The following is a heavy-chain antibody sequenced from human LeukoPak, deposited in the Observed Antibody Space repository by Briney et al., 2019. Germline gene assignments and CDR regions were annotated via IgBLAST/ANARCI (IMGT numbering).Heavy chain of an antibody. J-gene: IGHJ4*02. V-gene: IGHV3-30*03. CDR1: GFTFSSYG. D-gene: IGHD5-24*01. Sequence: GGSLRLSCAASGFTFSSYGIHWVRQAPGKGLEWVAVISYDGSNKYYADSVKGRFTISRDISKNTLYLQMNSLRAEDTAVYYCARWGEQRWLQFGDWGQGTLVTVSS. CDR2: ISYDGSNK. CDR3: ARWGEQRWLQFGD.